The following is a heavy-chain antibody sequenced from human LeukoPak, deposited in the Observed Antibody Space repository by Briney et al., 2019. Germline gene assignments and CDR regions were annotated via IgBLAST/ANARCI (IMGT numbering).Heavy chain of an antibody. CDR3: AKDYDFWSGYSSTPFDY. Sequence: GRSLRLSCAASGFTFSSYGMHWVRQALGKGLEWVAVISYDGSNKYYADSVKGRFTISRDNSKNTLYLQMNSLRAEDTAVYYCAKDYDFWSGYSSTPFDYWGQGTLVTVSS. J-gene: IGHJ4*02. CDR1: GFTFSSYG. CDR2: ISYDGSNK. D-gene: IGHD3-3*01. V-gene: IGHV3-30*18.